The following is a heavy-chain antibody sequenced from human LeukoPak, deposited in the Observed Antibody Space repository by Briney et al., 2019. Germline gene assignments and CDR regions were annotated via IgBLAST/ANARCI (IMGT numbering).Heavy chain of an antibody. CDR2: IYYSGST. D-gene: IGHD3-16*01. J-gene: IGHJ4*02. Sequence: PSETLSLTCTVSGDSISSSSYYWGWIRQPPGKGLEWIGSIYYSGSTYYNPSLKSRVTISADTSKNQFSLRLSSVTAADTAVYYCARGGVLKSVDYWGQGTLVAVSS. V-gene: IGHV4-39*07. CDR3: ARGGVLKSVDY. CDR1: GDSISSSSYY.